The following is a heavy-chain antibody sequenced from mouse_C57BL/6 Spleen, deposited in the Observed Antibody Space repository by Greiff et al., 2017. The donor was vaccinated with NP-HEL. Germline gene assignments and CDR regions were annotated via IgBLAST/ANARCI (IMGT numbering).Heavy chain of an antibody. J-gene: IGHJ3*01. CDR2: IDPSDSET. V-gene: IGHV1-52*01. CDR3: ARDYGSSYGD. CDR1: GYTFTSYW. Sequence: VQLQQPGAELVRPGSSVKLSCKASGYTFTSYWMHWVKQRPIQGLEWIGNIDPSDSETHYNQKFKDKATLTVDKSSSTAYMQLSSLTSEDSAVYYCARDYGSSYGDWGQGTLVTVSA. D-gene: IGHD1-1*01.